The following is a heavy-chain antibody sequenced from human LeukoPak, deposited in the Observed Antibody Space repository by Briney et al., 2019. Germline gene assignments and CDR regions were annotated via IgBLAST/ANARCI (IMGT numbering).Heavy chain of an antibody. D-gene: IGHD3-22*01. V-gene: IGHV4-31*03. CDR2: IYYTGST. CDR1: GDSISSASYF. J-gene: IGHJ4*02. CDR3: ARGADMMIVPND. Sequence: SQTLSLTCTVSGDSISSASYFWSWLRQHPGKGLEWIGYIYYTGSTYYNLSLKSRLSISLDTSKNQFSLKLSSVTAADTAVYYCARGADMMIVPNDWGQGTLVTVSS.